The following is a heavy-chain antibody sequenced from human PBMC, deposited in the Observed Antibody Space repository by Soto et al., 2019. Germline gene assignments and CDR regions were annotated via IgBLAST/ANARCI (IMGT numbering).Heavy chain of an antibody. V-gene: IGHV3-73*01. CDR3: TRLGYCSGGSCYDY. CDR1: GFTFSGSA. D-gene: IGHD2-15*01. J-gene: IGHJ4*02. CDR2: IRSKANSYAT. Sequence: GESLKISCAASGFTFSGSAMHWVRQASGKGLEWVGRIRSKANSYATAYAASVKGRFTISRDDSKNTAYLQMNSLKTEDTAVYYCTRLGYCSGGSCYDYWGQGTLVTVSS.